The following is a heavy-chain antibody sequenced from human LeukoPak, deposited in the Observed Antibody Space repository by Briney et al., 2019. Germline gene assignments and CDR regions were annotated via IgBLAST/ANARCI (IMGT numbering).Heavy chain of an antibody. Sequence: GGSLRLSCAASGLSFSNYWMSWVRQAPGKGLEWVANIKQDGTDKYYVDSVKGRFTVSRDNAKQSLYLQVNSLRVEDAAIYYCAGLHNSGYSINWGQGTMVTVSS. CDR2: IKQDGTDK. CDR1: GLSFSNYW. V-gene: IGHV3-7*01. D-gene: IGHD3-22*01. CDR3: AGLHNSGYSIN. J-gene: IGHJ3*01.